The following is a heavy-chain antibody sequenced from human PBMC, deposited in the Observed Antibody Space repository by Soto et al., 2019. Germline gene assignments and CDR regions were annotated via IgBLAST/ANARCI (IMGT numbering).Heavy chain of an antibody. CDR2: IHYNGGT. D-gene: IGHD3-3*01. CDR3: ARDPRGVASTFYDGLDF. CDR1: GGSISSGGFY. Sequence: QVQLQESGPGLVKPSQTLSLTCAVSGGSISSGGFYWSWIRQHPEKGLEWIGYIHYNGGTYYNPSLKSRVSIPMDTSKNQFSLKLTSVTAADTAVYYCARDPRGVASTFYDGLDFWGQGTTVTGSS. V-gene: IGHV4-31*11. J-gene: IGHJ6*02.